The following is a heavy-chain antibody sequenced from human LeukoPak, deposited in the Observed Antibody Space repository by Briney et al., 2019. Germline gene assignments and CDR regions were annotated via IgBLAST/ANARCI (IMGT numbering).Heavy chain of an antibody. CDR3: RIQAYSNYVGYYYGMDV. CDR2: MNPNSGNT. CDR1: GYTFTSYD. Sequence: ASVKVSCKASGYTFTSYDINWVRLATGQGLEWMGWMNPNSGNTGYAQKFQGRVTMTRNTSISTAYMELSSLRSEDTAVYYCRIQAYSNYVGYYYGMDVWGQGTTVTVSS. V-gene: IGHV1-8*01. D-gene: IGHD4-11*01. J-gene: IGHJ6*02.